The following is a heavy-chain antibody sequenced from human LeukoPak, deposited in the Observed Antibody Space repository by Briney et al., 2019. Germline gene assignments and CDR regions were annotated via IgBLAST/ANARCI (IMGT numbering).Heavy chain of an antibody. CDR3: ARSWVLHGGFDS. Sequence: GESLKISCKGFGYSFTDYWVGWVRHMPGKGLEWMGAIYPSDSDTRYSPSFQGQVTISADKSISTAYLQWSSLKASDTAMYYCARSWVLHGGFDSWGQGTLVTVSS. J-gene: IGHJ4*02. CDR1: GYSFTDYW. D-gene: IGHD2-8*01. CDR2: IYPSDSDT. V-gene: IGHV5-51*01.